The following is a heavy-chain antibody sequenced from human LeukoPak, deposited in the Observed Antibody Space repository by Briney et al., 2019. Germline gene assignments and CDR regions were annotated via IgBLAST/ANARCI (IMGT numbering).Heavy chain of an antibody. J-gene: IGHJ3*02. CDR1: GGSFSGYY. V-gene: IGHV4-34*01. D-gene: IGHD3-16*02. Sequence: SETLSPTCAVYGGSFSGYYWSWIRQPPGKGLEWIGEINHSGSTNYNPSLKSRVTISVDTSKNQLSQKLSSVTAADPAVYYCARIGTPYDYVWGSYRPGPVDIWGQGTMVTVSS. CDR3: ARIGTPYDYVWGSYRPGPVDI. CDR2: INHSGST.